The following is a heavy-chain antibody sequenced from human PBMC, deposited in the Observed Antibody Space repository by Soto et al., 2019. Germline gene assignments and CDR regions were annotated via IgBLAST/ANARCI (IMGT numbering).Heavy chain of an antibody. CDR2: IYHSGTT. V-gene: IGHV4-38-2*02. Sequence: SETLSLTCAVSGFSTSSGYFWGWIRQPPGKGPEWLGSIYHSGTTYYNPSVKGRVTISVDTSKNQFSLKMSSVTAADTAVYYCARDSSGYYWFDPWGQGTLVTVSS. CDR1: GFSTSSGYF. D-gene: IGHD3-22*01. CDR3: ARDSSGYYWFDP. J-gene: IGHJ5*02.